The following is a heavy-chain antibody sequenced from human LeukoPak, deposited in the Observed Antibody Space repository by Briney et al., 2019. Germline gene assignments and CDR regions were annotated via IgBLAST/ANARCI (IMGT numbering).Heavy chain of an antibody. CDR2: INHSGST. V-gene: IGHV4-34*01. CDR3: ARRLNGYNVGGRDYFGMDV. CDR1: GGSFSGYY. J-gene: IGHJ6*02. D-gene: IGHD5-24*01. Sequence: SETLSLTCAVYGGSFSGYYWSWIRQPPGKGLEWIGEINHSGSTNYNPSLKSRVTVSVDTSKNQFSLMLNSVTAADTAVYYCARRLNGYNVGGRDYFGMDVWGQGTTVTVS.